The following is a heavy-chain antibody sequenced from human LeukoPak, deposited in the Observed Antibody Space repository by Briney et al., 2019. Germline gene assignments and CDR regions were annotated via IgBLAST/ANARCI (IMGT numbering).Heavy chain of an antibody. CDR3: ASSPMIVVVINGYYFDY. CDR2: IYTSGST. J-gene: IGHJ4*02. Sequence: SGTLSLTCTVSGGSISSGSYYWGWIRQPAGKGLEWIGRIYTSGSTNYNPSLKSRVTISVDTSKNQFSLKLSSVTAADTAVYYCASSPMIVVVINGYYFDYWGQGTLVTVSS. CDR1: GGSISSGSYY. V-gene: IGHV4-61*02. D-gene: IGHD3-22*01.